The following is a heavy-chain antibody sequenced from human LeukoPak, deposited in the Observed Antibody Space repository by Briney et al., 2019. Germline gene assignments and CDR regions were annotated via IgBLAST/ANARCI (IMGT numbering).Heavy chain of an antibody. D-gene: IGHD1-20*01. Sequence: ASVKVSCKVSGYTLTELSMHWVRQAPGKGLEWMGGFDPEDGETIYAQKFQGRVTMTEDTSTDTAYMELSSLRSEDTAVYYCATDAAAYNWNPFDYWGQGTLVTVSS. CDR1: GYTLTELS. CDR3: ATDAAAYNWNPFDY. CDR2: FDPEDGET. V-gene: IGHV1-24*01. J-gene: IGHJ4*02.